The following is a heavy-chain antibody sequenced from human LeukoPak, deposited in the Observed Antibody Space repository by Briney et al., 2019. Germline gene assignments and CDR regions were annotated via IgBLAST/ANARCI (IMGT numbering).Heavy chain of an antibody. Sequence: GGSLRLSCAASGFTFSSYSMNWVRQAPGKGLEWVSSISSSSSYIYYADSVKGRFTISRDNSKNTLYLQVNSLRVEDTAVYYCARERIAATGTGWFDPWGQGTLVTVSS. V-gene: IGHV3-21*01. CDR3: ARERIAATGTGWFDP. D-gene: IGHD6-13*01. J-gene: IGHJ5*02. CDR1: GFTFSSYS. CDR2: ISSSSSYI.